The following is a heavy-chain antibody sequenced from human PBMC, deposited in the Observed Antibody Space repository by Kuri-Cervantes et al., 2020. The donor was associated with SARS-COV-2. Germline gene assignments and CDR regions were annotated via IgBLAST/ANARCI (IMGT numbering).Heavy chain of an antibody. J-gene: IGHJ4*02. CDR2: ITSIGSTI. Sequence: GESLKISCAASGFTFSSYGMHWVRQAPGKGLEWVSYITSIGSTIYYADSVKGRFTISGDNAKNSLYLQMSSLRDEDTAVYYCARAYYYDSSGYPAGYWGQGTLVTVSS. CDR1: GFTFSSYG. CDR3: ARAYYYDSSGYPAGY. D-gene: IGHD3-22*01. V-gene: IGHV3-48*02.